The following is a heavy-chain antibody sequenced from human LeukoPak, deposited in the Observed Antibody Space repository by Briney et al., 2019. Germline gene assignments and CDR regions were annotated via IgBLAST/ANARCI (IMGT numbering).Heavy chain of an antibody. V-gene: IGHV3-30*18. CDR2: ISYDGSNK. CDR1: GFTFSSYG. CDR3: AKVILWGYSYGPRGGDAFDI. D-gene: IGHD5-18*01. J-gene: IGHJ3*02. Sequence: GGSPRLSCAASGFTFSSYGMHWVRQAPGKGLEWVAVISYDGSNKYYADSVKGRFTISRDNSKNTLYLQMNSLRAEDTAVYYCAKVILWGYSYGPRGGDAFDIWGQGTMVTVSS.